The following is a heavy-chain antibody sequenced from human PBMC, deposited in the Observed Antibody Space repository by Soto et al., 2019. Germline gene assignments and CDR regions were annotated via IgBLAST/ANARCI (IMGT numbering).Heavy chain of an antibody. CDR1: GGSISSGGYY. V-gene: IGHV4-31*03. CDR3: ARAVRTRYCSSTSCYAHFDY. J-gene: IGHJ4*02. Sequence: KPSETLSLTCTVSGGSISSGGYYWSWIRQHPGKGLEWIGYIYYSGSTYYNPSLKSRVTISVDTSKNQFSLKLSSVTAADTAVYYCARAVRTRYCSSTSCYAHFDYWGQGTLVTVSS. CDR2: IYYSGST. D-gene: IGHD2-2*01.